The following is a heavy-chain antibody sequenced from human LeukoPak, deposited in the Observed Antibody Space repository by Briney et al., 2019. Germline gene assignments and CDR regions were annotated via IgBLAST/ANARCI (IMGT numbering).Heavy chain of an antibody. Sequence: GASVKVSCKASGGTFSSYAISWVRQAPGQGLEWMGWISAYNGNTNYAQKLQGRVTMTTDTSTSTAYMELRSLRSDDTAVYYCARESYYYGSGTVYYYYMDVWGKGTTVTVSS. CDR1: GGTFSSYA. D-gene: IGHD3-10*01. CDR3: ARESYYYGSGTVYYYYMDV. V-gene: IGHV1-18*01. J-gene: IGHJ6*03. CDR2: ISAYNGNT.